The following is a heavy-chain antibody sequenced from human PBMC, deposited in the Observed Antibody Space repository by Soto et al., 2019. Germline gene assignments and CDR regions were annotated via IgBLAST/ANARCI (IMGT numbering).Heavy chain of an antibody. J-gene: IGHJ4*02. CDR3: AKALPLSGSGYSRLDY. Sequence: GGSLRLSCAASGFIFSTYVMSWVRQAPGKGLEWVSAISGSGGTTYYADSVKGRFTISRDNSKNTLYLQMNSLRAEDTAVYYYAKALPLSGSGYSRLDYWGQGALVTVSS. V-gene: IGHV3-23*01. CDR2: ISGSGGTT. CDR1: GFIFSTYV. D-gene: IGHD3-3*01.